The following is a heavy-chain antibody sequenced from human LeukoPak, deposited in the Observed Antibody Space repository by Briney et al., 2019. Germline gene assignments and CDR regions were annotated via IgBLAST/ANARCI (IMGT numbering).Heavy chain of an antibody. CDR2: IRYDGSNK. CDR3: AREIKHITMVRGGGMDV. Sequence: PGGSLRLSCAASGFTFSSYGMHWVRQAPGKGLEWVAFIRYDGSNKYYADSVKGRFTISRDNSKNTLYLQMNSLRAEDTAVYYCAREIKHITMVRGGGMDVWGQGTTVTVSS. CDR1: GFTFSSYG. V-gene: IGHV3-30*02. D-gene: IGHD3-10*01. J-gene: IGHJ6*02.